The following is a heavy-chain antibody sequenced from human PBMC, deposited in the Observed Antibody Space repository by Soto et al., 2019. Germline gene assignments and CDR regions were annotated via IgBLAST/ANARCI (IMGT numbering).Heavy chain of an antibody. J-gene: IGHJ4*02. CDR1: GFAFSTFD. V-gene: IGHV3-13*01. CDR2: FGRVGDT. Sequence: GSLRLSCAASGFAFSTFDMHWVRQAAGKGLEWVSGFGRVGDTYYSGSVKGRFTISRDNAKSYLYLQMNSLRAGDTAVYYCAMRYCSGGDCPAIGFDYWRQGTLVTVSS. D-gene: IGHD2-15*01. CDR3: AMRYCSGGDCPAIGFDY.